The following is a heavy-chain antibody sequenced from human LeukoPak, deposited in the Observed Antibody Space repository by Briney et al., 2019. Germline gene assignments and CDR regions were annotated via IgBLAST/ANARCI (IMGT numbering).Heavy chain of an antibody. D-gene: IGHD6-13*01. CDR1: GYTFTSYD. J-gene: IGHJ6*04. Sequence: ASVKLSCKASGYTFTSYDINWVRQATGQGLEWMGWMNPNSGNTGYAKKFQGRVTMTRNTSISTAYMELSRLRSEDTAVDYCARGRSSSGWSSPDVWGKGTTVTVSS. V-gene: IGHV1-8*01. CDR3: ARGRSSSGWSSPDV. CDR2: MNPNSGNT.